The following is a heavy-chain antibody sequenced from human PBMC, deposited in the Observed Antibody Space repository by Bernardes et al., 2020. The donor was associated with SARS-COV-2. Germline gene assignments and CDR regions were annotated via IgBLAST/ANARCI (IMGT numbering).Heavy chain of an antibody. V-gene: IGHV3-23*01. J-gene: IGHJ4*02. D-gene: IGHD6-19*01. CDR2: ISGSGGST. Sequence: GGSLRLSCAASGFTFSSYAMSWVRQAPGKGLEWVSAISGSGGSTYYADSVKGRFTISRDNSKNTLYLQMNSLRAEDTAVYYCAKDQIAVAAADPKQDYWGQGTLVTVSS. CDR3: AKDQIAVAAADPKQDY. CDR1: GFTFSSYA.